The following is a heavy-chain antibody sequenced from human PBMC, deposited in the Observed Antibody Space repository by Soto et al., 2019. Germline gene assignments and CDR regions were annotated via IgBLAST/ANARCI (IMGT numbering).Heavy chain of an antibody. CDR1: GASINSGDYY. CDR3: ARANDYGDYGDYYYGMDV. J-gene: IGHJ6*02. V-gene: IGHV4-31*03. D-gene: IGHD4-17*01. CDR2: IYYSGST. Sequence: SETMSLTCTVSGASINSGDYYWSWIRQHPGKGLEWIGYIYYSGSTYYNPSLKSRVTISLDTSKTRFSLKLNSVTAADTAVYYCARANDYGDYGDYYYGMDVWGQGTTVTVSS.